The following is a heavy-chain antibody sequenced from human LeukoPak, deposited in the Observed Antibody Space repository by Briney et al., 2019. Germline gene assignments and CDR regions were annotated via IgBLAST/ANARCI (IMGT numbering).Heavy chain of an antibody. V-gene: IGHV3-9*01. CDR3: AKDIDAAAAGTAAFDY. CDR1: GFTFDDYA. J-gene: IGHJ4*02. Sequence: GGSLRLSCAASGFTFDDYAMHWVRQAPGKGLEWVSGISWNSGSIGYADSVKGRFTISRDNAKNSLYLQMNSLRAGDTALYYCAKDIDAAAAGTAAFDYWGQGTLVTVSS. D-gene: IGHD6-13*01. CDR2: ISWNSGSI.